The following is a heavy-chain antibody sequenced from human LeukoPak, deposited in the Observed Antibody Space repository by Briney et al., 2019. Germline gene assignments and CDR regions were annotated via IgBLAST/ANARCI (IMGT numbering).Heavy chain of an antibody. Sequence: PSETLSLTCTVSGGSISSGGYYWSWIRQHPGKGLEWIGYIYHSGSSYHNPSLKSRVTISVDTSKKQFSLKLSSVTAADTAVYYCARGLRVVVTANWFDPWGQGTLVTVSS. D-gene: IGHD2-21*02. CDR1: GGSISSGGYY. J-gene: IGHJ5*02. CDR2: IYHSGSS. CDR3: ARGLRVVVTANWFDP. V-gene: IGHV4-31*03.